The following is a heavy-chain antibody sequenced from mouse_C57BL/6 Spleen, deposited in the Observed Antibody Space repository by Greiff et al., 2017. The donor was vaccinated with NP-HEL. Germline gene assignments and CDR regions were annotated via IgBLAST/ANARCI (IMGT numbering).Heavy chain of an antibody. V-gene: IGHV1-55*01. CDR2: IYPGSGST. CDR1: GYTFTSYW. Sequence: QVQLKESGAELVKPGASVKMSCKASGYTFTSYWITWVKQRPGQGLEWIGDIYPGSGSTNYNEKFKSKATLTVDTSSSTAYMQLSSLTSEDSAVYYCARREKLGPYYAMDYWGQGTSVTVSS. D-gene: IGHD4-1*01. CDR3: ARREKLGPYYAMDY. J-gene: IGHJ4*01.